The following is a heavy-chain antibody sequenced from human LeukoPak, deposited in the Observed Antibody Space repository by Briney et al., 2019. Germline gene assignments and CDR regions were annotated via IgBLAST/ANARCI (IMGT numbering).Heavy chain of an antibody. CDR1: GFTFSSYG. Sequence: PGGSLRLSCAASGFTFSSYGMHWVRQAPGKGLEWVALIWYDGSNKYYTDSVKGRLTISRDNSKNTLYLQMNSLRAEDTAIYYCAREGPRGNSQFDYWGQGILVTVSS. V-gene: IGHV3-33*01. J-gene: IGHJ4*02. CDR2: IWYDGSNK. D-gene: IGHD2/OR15-2a*01. CDR3: AREGPRGNSQFDY.